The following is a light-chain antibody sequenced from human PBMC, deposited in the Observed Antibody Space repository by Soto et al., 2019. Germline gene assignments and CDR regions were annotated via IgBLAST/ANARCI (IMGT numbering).Light chain of an antibody. CDR2: DAS. Sequence: EVVLTQSPATLSLSPGERATLSCRASQSVGMYLAWYQHKPGQAPRLLIYDASNRATGIPARVSGSGSGTDFILTISSLEPEGVAVYYCQHRYSWPLTFGGGTRVEIK. V-gene: IGKV3-11*01. J-gene: IGKJ4*01. CDR1: QSVGMY. CDR3: QHRYSWPLT.